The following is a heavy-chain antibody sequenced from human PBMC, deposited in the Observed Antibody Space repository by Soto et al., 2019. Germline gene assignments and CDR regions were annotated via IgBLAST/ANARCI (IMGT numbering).Heavy chain of an antibody. D-gene: IGHD6-19*01. CDR2: INTLSSAI. Sequence: VGSLRLSCAGSGFTFSDYYMTWIRQAPGKGLEWVSYINTLSSAIYYADSVKGRFTISRDNAKNSLYLQMNSLRAEDTAVYYCARRLQWQLRPLDSWGRGTLVTVSS. CDR1: GFTFSDYY. V-gene: IGHV3-11*01. CDR3: ARRLQWQLRPLDS. J-gene: IGHJ4*02.